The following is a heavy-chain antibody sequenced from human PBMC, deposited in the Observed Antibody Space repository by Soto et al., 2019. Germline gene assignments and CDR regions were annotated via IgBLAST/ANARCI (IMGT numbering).Heavy chain of an antibody. D-gene: IGHD3-16*01. CDR2: ISSSSSTI. J-gene: IGHJ6*03. CDR1: GFTFSSYS. V-gene: IGHV3-48*01. CDR3: ARDGLGRFPPYYYMDV. Sequence: GGSLRLSCAASGFTFSSYSMNWVRQAPGKGLEWVSYISSSSSTIYYADSVKGRFTISRDNAKNSLYLQMNSLRAEDTAVYYCARDGLGRFPPYYYMDVWGKGTTVTVSS.